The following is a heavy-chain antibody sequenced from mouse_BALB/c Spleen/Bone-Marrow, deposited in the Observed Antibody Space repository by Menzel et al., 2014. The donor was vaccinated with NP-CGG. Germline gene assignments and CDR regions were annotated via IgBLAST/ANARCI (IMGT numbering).Heavy chain of an antibody. CDR1: GFTFSSYT. J-gene: IGHJ4*01. CDR2: ISSGGSYT. V-gene: IGHV5-6-4*01. D-gene: IGHD2-3*01. Sequence: EVQRVESGGGLVKPGGSLKLSCAASGFTFSSYTMSWVRQTPEKRLEWVATISSGGSYTHYPDSVKGRFTISRDNAKNTLYLQMSSLKSEDTAMYYCTRDLYDGYSYYAMDYWGQGTSVTVSS. CDR3: TRDLYDGYSYYAMDY.